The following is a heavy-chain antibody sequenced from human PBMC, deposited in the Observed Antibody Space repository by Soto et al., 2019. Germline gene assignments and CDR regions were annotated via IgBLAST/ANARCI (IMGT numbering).Heavy chain of an antibody. D-gene: IGHD2-21*02. CDR1: GASIRSTAYC. Sequence: SETLSLTCTVSGASIRSTAYCWSWISQAPGKGLEWIGYVYYTGSTYYNPSLMSRLTISVDTSKNQFSLKLTSVTAAETAVYYCVRTARQGAVAPHWFDRWGQGTQVTVST. CDR2: VYYTGST. J-gene: IGHJ5*02. CDR3: VRTARQGAVAPHWFDR. V-gene: IGHV4-30-4*01.